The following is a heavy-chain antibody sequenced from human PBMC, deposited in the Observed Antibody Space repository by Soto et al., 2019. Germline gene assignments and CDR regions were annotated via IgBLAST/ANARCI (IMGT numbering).Heavy chain of an antibody. J-gene: IGHJ4*02. CDR3: SHGYYQYFNS. V-gene: IGHV3-30*03. D-gene: IGHD5-18*01. CDR1: GFTFSSYD. Sequence: GGSLRLSCAASGFTFSSYDMHWVRQAPGKGLEWVAVISYDGSNKYYADSVKGRFTISRDNSKNTLYLQMNSLKTEDTAVYYCSHGYYQYFNSWGQGTLVTVSS. CDR2: ISYDGSNK.